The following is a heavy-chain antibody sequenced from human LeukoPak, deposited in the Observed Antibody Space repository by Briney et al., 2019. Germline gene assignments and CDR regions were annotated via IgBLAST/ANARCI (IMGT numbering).Heavy chain of an antibody. CDR2: INPSGGST. Sequence: ASVKVSCKASGYTFTSYYMHWVRQAPGQGLEWMGIINPSGGSTSYAQKFQGRVTMTRDTSTSTVYMELSSLRSEDTAVYNCARENSAYYYDSSGYQLDYWGQGTLVTVSS. CDR1: GYTFTSYY. V-gene: IGHV1-46*01. CDR3: ARENSAYYYDSSGYQLDY. J-gene: IGHJ4*02. D-gene: IGHD3-22*01.